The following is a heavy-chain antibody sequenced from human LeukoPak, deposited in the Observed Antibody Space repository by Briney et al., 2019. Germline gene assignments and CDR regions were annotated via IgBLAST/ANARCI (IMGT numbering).Heavy chain of an antibody. CDR3: ATSSDWPYYFHY. V-gene: IGHV3-23*01. D-gene: IGHD2-21*01. J-gene: IGHJ4*02. CDR2: VSGSGVAT. Sequence: GGSLRLSWAASGFTFGTYAMNWVRQAPGKGLEWASTVSGSGVATYFADSVKGRFTISRDNSKNTVFLEMNNLRAEDAAVYYCATSSDWPYYFHYWGQGTLVTVSS. CDR1: GFTFGTYA.